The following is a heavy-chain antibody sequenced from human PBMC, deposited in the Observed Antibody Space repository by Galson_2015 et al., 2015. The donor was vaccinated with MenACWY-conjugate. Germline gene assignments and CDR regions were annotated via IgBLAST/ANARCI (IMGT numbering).Heavy chain of an antibody. J-gene: IGHJ3*02. Sequence: SLRLSCAVSGFTFSTYAMSWVRQAPGKGLEWVSSISDRVGTTYYADSVKGRFTISRDNSKNTLYLQMNSLRAEDTAVYYSAKNDIVVVGAAPGFLAFYIWGKGTMVPVSS. V-gene: IGHV3-23*01. CDR3: AKNDIVVVGAAPGFLAFYI. CDR1: GFTFSTYA. CDR2: ISDRVGTT. D-gene: IGHD2-15*01.